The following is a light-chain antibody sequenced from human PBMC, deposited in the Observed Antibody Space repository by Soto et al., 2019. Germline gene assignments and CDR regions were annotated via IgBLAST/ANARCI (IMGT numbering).Light chain of an antibody. CDR3: QQANSFPLT. Sequence: DIQLTQSPSSLSASVGDRVSITCRASQSISIYLNWYHQKPGKAPKLLIYAASSWESGVPSRFSGSGSGTDFTLTITSLQPEDFATYYCQQANSFPLTFGGGTKVDI. J-gene: IGKJ4*01. V-gene: IGKV1-39*01. CDR2: AAS. CDR1: QSISIY.